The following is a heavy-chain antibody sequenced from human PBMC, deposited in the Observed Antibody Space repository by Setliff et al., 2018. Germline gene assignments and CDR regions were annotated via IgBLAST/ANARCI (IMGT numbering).Heavy chain of an antibody. CDR2: XXXXXXX. CDR3: ARVDFTMIQGVLGL. CDR1: GGSVSSTSHY. J-gene: IGHJ1*01. V-gene: IGHV4-39*07. Sequence: SETLSLTCNVSGGSVSSTSHYWGWIRQPPGKGMEWIGXXXXXXXXYYNPSXXSRVTISVDMSKNQFSMKLTSVTAADTAVYYCARVDFTMIQGVLGLWGQGTLVTVS. D-gene: IGHD3-10*01.